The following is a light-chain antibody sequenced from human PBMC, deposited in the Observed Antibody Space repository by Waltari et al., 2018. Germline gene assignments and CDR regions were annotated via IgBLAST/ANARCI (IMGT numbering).Light chain of an antibody. CDR3: QQYDNTPFT. V-gene: IGKV4-1*01. J-gene: IGKJ3*01. CDR2: WAS. CDR1: HNVNNK. Sequence: DVVVAQSPDSLAVSLGERATINCQARHNVNNKLAWYQQKPGQPPNRLIYWASTRASGVPDRFSVSGSGTDFTLTISSLQADDVAVYYCQQYDNTPFTFGPGTKVDIK.